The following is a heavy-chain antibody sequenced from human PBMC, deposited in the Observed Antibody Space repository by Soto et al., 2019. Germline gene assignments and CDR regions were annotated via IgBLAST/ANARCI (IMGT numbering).Heavy chain of an antibody. Sequence: GGSLRLSCAASGFTFSKFAMTWVRQAPGKGLEWVSHISGSGGGTYYAASVKGRFTISRDNAKNTLYLQMNSLRAEDTALYYCAKDLWDSVVVVGADYHWGQGTLVTVSS. J-gene: IGHJ5*02. V-gene: IGHV3-23*01. CDR1: GFTFSKFA. D-gene: IGHD2-15*01. CDR3: AKDLWDSVVVVGADYH. CDR2: ISGSGGGT.